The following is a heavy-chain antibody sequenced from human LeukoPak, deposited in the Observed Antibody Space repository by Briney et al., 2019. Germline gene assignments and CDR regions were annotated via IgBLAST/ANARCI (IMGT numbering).Heavy chain of an antibody. V-gene: IGHV3-21*01. Sequence: GGSLRLSCAASGFTFSSYWMSWVRQAPGKGLEWVSSISSSSSYIYYADSVKGRFTISRDNAKNSLYLLMNSLRAEDMAVYYCARDLLWFGELANYYFDYWGQGTLVTVSS. D-gene: IGHD3-10*01. CDR1: GFTFSSYW. CDR2: ISSSSSYI. J-gene: IGHJ4*02. CDR3: ARDLLWFGELANYYFDY.